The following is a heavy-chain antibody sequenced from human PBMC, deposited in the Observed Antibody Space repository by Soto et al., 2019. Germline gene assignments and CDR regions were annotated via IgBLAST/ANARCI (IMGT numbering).Heavy chain of an antibody. CDR1: GFTFKHNA. CDR3: AREGIAESGPNYYDL. CDR2: ISYDGSTR. Sequence: QVQLVESGGGVVQPGRSLTILCTASGFTFKHNAMHWIRQAPGKGLEWVADISYDGSTRNYADSVKGRFTISRDNSKNTLSLQMSALKGEDTAMYYCAREGIAESGPNYYDLGGQGTLVAVSS. J-gene: IGHJ4*02. V-gene: IGHV3-30-3*01. D-gene: IGHD3-10*01.